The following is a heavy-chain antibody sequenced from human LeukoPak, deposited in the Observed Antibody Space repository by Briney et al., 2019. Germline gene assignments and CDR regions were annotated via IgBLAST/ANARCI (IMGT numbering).Heavy chain of an antibody. CDR3: ARVPDYYGSGSLSETYYYMDV. CDR1: GGTFSSYA. J-gene: IGHJ6*03. D-gene: IGHD3-10*01. V-gene: IGHV1-18*01. Sequence: ASVKVSCKASGGTFSSYAISWVRQAPGQGLEWMGWISAYNGNTNYAQKLQGRVTMTTDTSTSTAYMELRSLRSDDTAVYYCARVPDYYGSGSLSETYYYMDVWGKGTTVTVSS. CDR2: ISAYNGNT.